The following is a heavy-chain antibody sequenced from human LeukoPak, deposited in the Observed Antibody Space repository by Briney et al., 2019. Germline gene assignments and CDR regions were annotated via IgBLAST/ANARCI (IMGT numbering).Heavy chain of an antibody. D-gene: IGHD6-19*01. CDR2: INAGNNNA. Sequence: ASVKVSCKASGYTFTSYAMHWVRQAPGQRLEWMGWINAGNNNAKYSQKFQGRVTITRDTSASTAYMELSSLRSEDTAVYYCARGSLASSGWYVLGYWGQGTLVTVPS. CDR1: GYTFTSYA. V-gene: IGHV1-3*01. J-gene: IGHJ4*02. CDR3: ARGSLASSGWYVLGY.